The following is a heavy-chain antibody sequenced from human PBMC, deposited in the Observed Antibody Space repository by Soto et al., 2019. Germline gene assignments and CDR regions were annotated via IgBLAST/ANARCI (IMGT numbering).Heavy chain of an antibody. CDR2: IDPSDSQT. Sequence: PGESLKISCKGSGYSFAGYWITWVRQKPGKGLEWMGRIDPSDSQTYYSPSFRGHVTISVTKSITTVFLQWSSLRASDTAMYYCARQIYDSDTGPNFQYYFETRRQQTPFTAAS. CDR1: GYSFAGYW. J-gene: IGHJ4*01. V-gene: IGHV5-10-1*01. CDR3: ARQIYDSDTGPNFQYYFET. D-gene: IGHD3-22*01.